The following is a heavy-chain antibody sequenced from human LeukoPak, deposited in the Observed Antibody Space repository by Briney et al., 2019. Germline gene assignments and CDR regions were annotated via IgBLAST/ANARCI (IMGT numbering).Heavy chain of an antibody. CDR3: ARASGYSYGYGTQGY. D-gene: IGHD5-18*01. CDR2: MNPNSGNT. Sequence: ASVKVSCKASGYTFTSYDINRVRQATGQGLEWMGWMNPNSGNTGYAQKFQGRVTITRNTSISTAYMELSSLRSEDTAVYYCARASGYSYGYGTQGYWGQGTLVTVSS. CDR1: GYTFTSYD. V-gene: IGHV1-8*03. J-gene: IGHJ4*02.